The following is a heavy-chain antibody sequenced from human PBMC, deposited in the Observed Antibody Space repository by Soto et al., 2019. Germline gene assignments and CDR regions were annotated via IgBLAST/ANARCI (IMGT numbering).Heavy chain of an antibody. V-gene: IGHV4-34*01. J-gene: IGHJ6*02. CDR3: ARIGGYSGYGLIVRYYGMDV. CDR2: INHSGST. D-gene: IGHD5-12*01. CDR1: GGSFSGYY. Sequence: QVQLQQWGAGLLKPSETLSLTCAVYGGSFSGYYWSWIRQPPGKGLEWIGEINHSGSTNYNPSLRSRVTKSVDTSKNQFSLKLSSVTAADTAVYYCARIGGYSGYGLIVRYYGMDVWGQGTTVTVSS.